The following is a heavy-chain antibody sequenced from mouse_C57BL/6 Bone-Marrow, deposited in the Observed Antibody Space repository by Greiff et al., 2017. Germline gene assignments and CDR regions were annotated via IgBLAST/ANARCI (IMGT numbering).Heavy chain of an antibody. D-gene: IGHD2-3*01. CDR2: IDPSDSYT. J-gene: IGHJ4*01. CDR3: ARRWDAMDY. V-gene: IGHV1-69*01. CDR1: GYTFTSYW. Sequence: QVQLQQPGAELVMPGASVKLSCKASGYTFTSYWMHWVKQRPGQGLEWIGEIDPSDSYTNYNQKFKGKSTLTVDKSSSTAYMQLSSLTSEDSAVYYCARRWDAMDYWVQGTSVTVSS.